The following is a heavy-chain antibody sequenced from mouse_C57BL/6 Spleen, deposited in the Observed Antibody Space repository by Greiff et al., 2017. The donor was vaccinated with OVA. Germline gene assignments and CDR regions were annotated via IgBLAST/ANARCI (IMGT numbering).Heavy chain of an antibody. V-gene: IGHV1-64*01. CDR2: IHTNSGST. Sequence: QVQLQQSGAELVKPGASVKLSCKASGYTFTSYWMHWVKQRPGQGLEWIGMIHTNSGSTNYHEKFKSKATLTVDKSSSTAYMQLSSLTSEDSAVYYCASYYNGSGAYWGQGTLVTVSA. CDR1: GYTFTSYW. D-gene: IGHD1-1*01. CDR3: ASYYNGSGAY. J-gene: IGHJ3*01.